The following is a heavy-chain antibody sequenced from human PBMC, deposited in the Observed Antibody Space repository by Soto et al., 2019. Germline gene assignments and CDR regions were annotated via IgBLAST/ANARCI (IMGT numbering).Heavy chain of an antibody. CDR2: ISDDGTNK. V-gene: IGHV3-30*04. CDR3: VRDGSYYDVLTEHYFDV. Sequence: QVQLVESGGGVVQPGRSLRLSCAASGFTISSYAMHWVRQAPGKGLEWVAVISDDGTNKDYADSVKGRFTISRDKSKSTLDLQMDSLRPEDTAVYYCVRDGSYYDVLTEHYFDVWGQGTLVSVSA. CDR1: GFTISSYA. D-gene: IGHD3-9*01. J-gene: IGHJ4*02.